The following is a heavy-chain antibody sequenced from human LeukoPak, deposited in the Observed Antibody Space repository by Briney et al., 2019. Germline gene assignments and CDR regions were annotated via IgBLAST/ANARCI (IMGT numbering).Heavy chain of an antibody. Sequence: GGSLRLSCAASGFTFSSYGMHWVRQAPGKGLEWVAVISYDGSNKCYADSVKGRFTISRGNSKNTLYLQMNSLRAEDTAVYYCAKEAYSGSYWSYYYYYYMDVWGKGTTVTVSS. CDR2: ISYDGSNK. CDR1: GFTFSSYG. V-gene: IGHV3-30*18. CDR3: AKEAYSGSYWSYYYYYYMDV. D-gene: IGHD1-26*01. J-gene: IGHJ6*03.